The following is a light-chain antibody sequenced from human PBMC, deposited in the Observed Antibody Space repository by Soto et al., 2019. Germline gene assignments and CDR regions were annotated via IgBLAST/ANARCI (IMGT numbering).Light chain of an antibody. J-gene: IGKJ5*01. Sequence: DIQMTQSPSTLSGSIGESVTITCRASQVISTSLAWYQVKSGKAPKLLIYAASTLESGVPSRFSATVSGTEFSLTITSLQPEDFATYYCQQLFDSPITFGQGTRLEIK. CDR2: AAS. CDR1: QVISTS. V-gene: IGKV1-9*01. CDR3: QQLFDSPIT.